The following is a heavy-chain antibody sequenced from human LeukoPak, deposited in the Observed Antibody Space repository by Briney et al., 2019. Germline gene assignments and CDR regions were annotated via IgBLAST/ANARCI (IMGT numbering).Heavy chain of an antibody. CDR1: GFTFRSYA. CDR2: ISGSGGDT. Sequence: GGSLRLSCAASGFTFRSYAIYWVRQAPGKGLEWVSGISGSGGDTYFADSVKGRFTISRDNSKNTVFLQMDSLRAEDTAVYYCAKTTAGYSGGQYPGWPIDYWGQGTLVTVSS. D-gene: IGHD5-12*01. CDR3: AKTTAGYSGGQYPGWPIDY. V-gene: IGHV3-23*01. J-gene: IGHJ4*02.